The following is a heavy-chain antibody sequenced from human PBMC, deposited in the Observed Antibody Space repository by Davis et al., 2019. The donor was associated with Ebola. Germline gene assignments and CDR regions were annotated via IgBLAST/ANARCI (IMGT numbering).Heavy chain of an antibody. CDR1: GYTFTGYY. V-gene: IGHV1-2*02. D-gene: IGHD6-6*01. CDR3: ARGWRLVLFDY. J-gene: IGHJ4*02. CDR2: INPNSGGT. Sequence: ASVKVSCRASGYTFTGYYMHWVRQAPGQGLEWMGWINPNSGGTNYAQKFQGRVTITADKSTSTAYMELSSLRSEDTAVYYCARGWRLVLFDYWGQGTLVTVSS.